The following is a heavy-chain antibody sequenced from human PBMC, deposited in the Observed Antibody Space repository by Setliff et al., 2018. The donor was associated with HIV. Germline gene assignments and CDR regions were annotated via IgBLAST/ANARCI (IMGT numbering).Heavy chain of an antibody. CDR3: ARGQSCTNGVCYQY. D-gene: IGHD2-8*01. J-gene: IGHJ4*02. CDR2: FYHSGST. CDR1: GGSINTYY. Sequence: PSENLSLTCTVSGGSINTYYWTWIRQSPGKGLEWIGYFYHSGSTNYNPSLKSRVSISVDTSKNEFSLNLSSLTAADTAVYYCARGQSCTNGVCYQYWGQGTLVTVSS. V-gene: IGHV4-59*01.